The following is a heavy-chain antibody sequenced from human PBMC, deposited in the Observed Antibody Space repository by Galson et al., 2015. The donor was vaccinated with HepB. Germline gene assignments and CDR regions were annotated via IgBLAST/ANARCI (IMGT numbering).Heavy chain of an antibody. D-gene: IGHD3-22*01. J-gene: IGHJ6*02. CDR3: ARDRLYDTSAYYSDYYYYGMDV. CDR2: IIPIFGIT. Sequence: SVKVSCKASGGTFSSYAISWLRQAPGQGPEWMGGIIPIFGITNYAQNFQGRVTITADKSTSTAYMELSSLRSEDTAVYYCARDRLYDTSAYYSDYYYYGMDVWGQGTMVTVSS. CDR1: GGTFSSYA. V-gene: IGHV1-69*10.